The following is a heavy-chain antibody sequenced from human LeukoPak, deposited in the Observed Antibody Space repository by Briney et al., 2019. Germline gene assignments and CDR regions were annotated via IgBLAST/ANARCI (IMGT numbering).Heavy chain of an antibody. Sequence: GGSLRLSCAASGFTFSSYEMNWVRQAPGKGREWVSYISSSGSTIYYADSVKGRFTISRDNAKNSLYLQMNSLRAEDTAVYYCARLSTVTTFDYWGQGTLVTVSS. CDR3: ARLSTVTTFDY. CDR2: ISSSGSTI. CDR1: GFTFSSYE. D-gene: IGHD4-17*01. J-gene: IGHJ4*02. V-gene: IGHV3-48*03.